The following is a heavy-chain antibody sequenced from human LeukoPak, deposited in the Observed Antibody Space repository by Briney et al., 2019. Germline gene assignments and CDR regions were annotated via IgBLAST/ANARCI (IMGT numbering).Heavy chain of an antibody. Sequence: GASVKVSCKASGGTFSSYAISWVRQAPGQGLEWMGGIIPIFGTANYAQKFQGRVTMTTDTSTSTAYMELRSLRSDDTAVYYCARELGGDLYYYYYYYMDVWGKGTTVTVSS. CDR1: GGTFSSYA. CDR3: ARELGGDLYYYYYYYMDV. J-gene: IGHJ6*03. D-gene: IGHD2-21*01. V-gene: IGHV1-69*05. CDR2: IIPIFGTA.